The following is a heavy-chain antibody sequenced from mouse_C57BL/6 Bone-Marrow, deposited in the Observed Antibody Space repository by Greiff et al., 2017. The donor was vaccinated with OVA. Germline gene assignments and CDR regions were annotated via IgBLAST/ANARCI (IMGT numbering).Heavy chain of an antibody. J-gene: IGHJ2*01. Sequence: VQLPQPGAELVRPGASVKLSCTASGFNIKDDYMHWVKQRPEQGLEWIGWIDPENGDTEYASKFQGKATITADTSSNTAYLQLSSLTSEDTAVYYCTSYGNFDYWGQGTTLTVSS. V-gene: IGHV14-4*01. CDR3: TSYGNFDY. CDR1: GFNIKDDY. D-gene: IGHD2-1*01. CDR2: IDPENGDT.